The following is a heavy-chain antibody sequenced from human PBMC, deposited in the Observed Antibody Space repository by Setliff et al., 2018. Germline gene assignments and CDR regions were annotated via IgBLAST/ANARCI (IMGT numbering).Heavy chain of an antibody. J-gene: IGHJ4*02. CDR1: GFSLSDHY. CDR2: FRDKASGYTT. V-gene: IGHV3-72*01. CDR3: ARGNSGGDY. Sequence: PGGSLRLSCAASGFSLSDHYVDWVRQAPGKGLEWVGRFRDKASGYTTEYAASVKGRFTISRDNAKNTLYLQMNSLRAEDTAVYYCARGNSGGDYWGQGTLVTVSS. D-gene: IGHD6-25*01.